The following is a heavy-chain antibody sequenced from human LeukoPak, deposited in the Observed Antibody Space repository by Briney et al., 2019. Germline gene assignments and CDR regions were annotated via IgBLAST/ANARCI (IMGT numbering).Heavy chain of an antibody. CDR1: GFTFSSYA. J-gene: IGHJ4*02. D-gene: IGHD2-15*01. V-gene: IGHV3-30*04. CDR3: ARASGYCSGGSCYSIVGGYYFDY. Sequence: PGGSLRLSCAASGFTFSSYAMHWVRQAPGKGLEWVAVISYDGSNKYYADSVKGLFTISRDNSKNTLYLQMNSLRAEDTAVYYCARASGYCSGGSCYSIVGGYYFDYWGQGTLVTVSS. CDR2: ISYDGSNK.